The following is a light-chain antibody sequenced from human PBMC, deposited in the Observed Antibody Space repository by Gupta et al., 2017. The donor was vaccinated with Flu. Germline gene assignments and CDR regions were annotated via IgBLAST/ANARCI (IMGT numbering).Light chain of an antibody. CDR1: NSNIGDNF. Sequence: QSVLTQPPSTSAAPGQKVTISCAGGNSNIGDNFVSWYQQLPGTAPRLLIYDDNKRPPGIPERFSGSRSGTSATLGITGLQAGDEADYYCGTWDNRLNFIFGGGTKLTVL. CDR2: DDN. V-gene: IGLV1-51*01. J-gene: IGLJ2*01. CDR3: GTWDNRLNFI.